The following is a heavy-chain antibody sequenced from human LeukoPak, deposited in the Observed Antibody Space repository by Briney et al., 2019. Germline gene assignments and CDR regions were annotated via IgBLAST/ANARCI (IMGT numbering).Heavy chain of an antibody. D-gene: IGHD3-9*01. J-gene: IGHJ4*02. V-gene: IGHV5-51*01. CDR1: GYSFTSYW. CDR3: ARRDILTGYPHFDY. CDR2: IYPGDSDT. Sequence: GESLQISCQGSGYSFTSYWIGWVRQMPGKRLEWMGIIYPGDSDTRYSPSFQGQVTISADKSISTAYLQWSSLKASDTAMYYCARRDILTGYPHFDYWGQGTLVTVSS.